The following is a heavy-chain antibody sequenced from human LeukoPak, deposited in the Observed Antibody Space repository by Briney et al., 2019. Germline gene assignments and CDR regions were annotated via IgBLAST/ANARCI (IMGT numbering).Heavy chain of an antibody. CDR3: ARNAARGYDSSGYFDY. Sequence: GGSLRLSCAASGFTFSSYSMNWVRQAPGKGLEWVSSISSSSSYIYYADSVKGRFTISRDNAKNSLYLQMNSLRAEDTAVYYCARNAARGYDSSGYFDYWGQGTLVTVSS. CDR2: ISSSSSYI. J-gene: IGHJ4*02. V-gene: IGHV3-21*01. CDR1: GFTFSSYS. D-gene: IGHD3-22*01.